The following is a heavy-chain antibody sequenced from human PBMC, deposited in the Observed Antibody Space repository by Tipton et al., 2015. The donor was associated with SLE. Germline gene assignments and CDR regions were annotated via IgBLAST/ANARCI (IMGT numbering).Heavy chain of an antibody. Sequence: TLSLTCTVSGGSISSYYWSWVRQPPGKGLEWIGYIYYSGSTNYNPSLKSRLTISVDTSKNQFSLKLSSVTAADTAVYYCATQSARYYYGMDVWGQGTTVTVSS. CDR2: IYYSGST. J-gene: IGHJ6*02. CDR1: GGSISSYY. CDR3: ATQSARYYYGMDV. V-gene: IGHV4-59*12.